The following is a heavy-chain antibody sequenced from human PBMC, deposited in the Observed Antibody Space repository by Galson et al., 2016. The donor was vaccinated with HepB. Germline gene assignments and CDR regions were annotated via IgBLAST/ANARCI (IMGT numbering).Heavy chain of an antibody. D-gene: IGHD3/OR15-3a*01. CDR3: ATHGRFLDRIWSY. CDR1: GYTLTELS. J-gene: IGHJ4*02. Sequence: SVKVSCKVSGYTLTELSMHWVRQAPGKGLEWIGGFDPQEGETVYAQKFQGRVTMTEDTSTDTAYMELSSLRSEDTAVYYCATHGRFLDRIWSYWGRGTLVIVSS. V-gene: IGHV1-24*01. CDR2: FDPQEGET.